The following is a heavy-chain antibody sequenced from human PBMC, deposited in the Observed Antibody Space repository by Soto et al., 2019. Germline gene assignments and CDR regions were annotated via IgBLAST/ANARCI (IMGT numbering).Heavy chain of an antibody. CDR2: IIPIFGTA. J-gene: IGHJ6*02. CDR3: AKGTTRRYYYYGMDV. CDR1: GGTFSSYA. Sequence: SVKVSCKASGGTFSSYAISWVRQAPGQGLEWMGGIIPIFGTANYAQKFQGRVTITADESTSTAYMELSSLRSEDTAVYYCAKGTTRRYYYYGMDVWGQGTTVTVSS. V-gene: IGHV1-69*13. D-gene: IGHD1-7*01.